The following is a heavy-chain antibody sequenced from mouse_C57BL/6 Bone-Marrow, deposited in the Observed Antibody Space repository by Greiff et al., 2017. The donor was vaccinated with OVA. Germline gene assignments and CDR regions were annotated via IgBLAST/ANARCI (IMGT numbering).Heavy chain of an antibody. D-gene: IGHD2-4*01. V-gene: IGHV1-18*01. CDR1: GYTFTDYN. Sequence: VQLKQSGPELVKPGASVKIPCKASGYTFTDYNMDWVKQSHGKSLEWIGDINPNNGGTIYNQKFKGKATLTVDKSSSTAYMELRSLTSEDTAVYYCARGGYDYDHYYAMDDWGQGTSVTVSS. CDR2: INPNNGGT. CDR3: ARGGYDYDHYYAMDD. J-gene: IGHJ4*01.